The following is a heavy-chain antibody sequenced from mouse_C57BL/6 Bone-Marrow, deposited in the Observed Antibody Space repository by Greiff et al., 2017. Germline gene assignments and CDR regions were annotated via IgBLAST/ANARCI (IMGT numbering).Heavy chain of an antibody. V-gene: IGHV1-81*01. J-gene: IGHJ1*03. D-gene: IGHD1-1*01. CDR1: GYTFTSYG. Sequence: LMESGAELARPGASVKLSCKASGYTFTSYGISWVKQRTGQGLEWIGEIYPRSGNTYYNEKFKGKATLTADKSSSTAYMELRSLTSEDSAVYFCARLKGDYYGSLWYFDVWGTGTTVTVSS. CDR2: IYPRSGNT. CDR3: ARLKGDYYGSLWYFDV.